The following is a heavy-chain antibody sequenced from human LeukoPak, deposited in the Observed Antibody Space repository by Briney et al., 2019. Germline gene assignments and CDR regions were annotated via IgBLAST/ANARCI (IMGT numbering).Heavy chain of an antibody. J-gene: IGHJ4*02. V-gene: IGHV1-58*02. CDR3: AAVDSSSSAYQLDY. Sequence: GASVKVSCKASGFTFTSSAMQWVRQARGQRLEWIGWLVVGSGNTNYAQKFQERVTITRDMSTSTAYMELSSLRSEDTAVYYCAAVDSSSSAYQLDYWGQGTLVTVSS. D-gene: IGHD6-6*01. CDR2: LVVGSGNT. CDR1: GFTFTSSA.